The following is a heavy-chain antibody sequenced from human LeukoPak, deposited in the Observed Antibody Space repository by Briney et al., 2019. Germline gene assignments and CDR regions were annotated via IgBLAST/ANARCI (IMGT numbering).Heavy chain of an antibody. CDR3: GKYLQTTVGANDY. J-gene: IGHJ4*02. CDR2: ISPSGGAT. Sequence: VGSLRLSCAASGFTFDNYPVNWVRQAPGKGLEWVSVISPSGGATFYGDSVQGRFTISRDNSRDTLYLQMNSLTAEDTAVYYCGKYLQTTVGANDYWGQGTLVTVSS. D-gene: IGHD1-26*01. CDR1: GFTFDNYP. V-gene: IGHV3-23*01.